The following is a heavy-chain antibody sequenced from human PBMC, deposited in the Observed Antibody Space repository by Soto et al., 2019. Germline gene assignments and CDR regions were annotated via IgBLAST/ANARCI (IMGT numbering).Heavy chain of an antibody. CDR3: ARERKFTLTPPSYYYYMGV. CDR2: IYYSGST. V-gene: IGHV4-31*03. J-gene: IGHJ6*03. CDR1: GGSISSGCYY. Sequence: SETLSLTCTVSGGSISSGCYYWSWIRQHPGKGLEWIGYIYYSGSTYYNPSLTSRVTISVDTSNNQFSLKLSSVTAADTAVYYCARERKFTLTPPSYYYYMGVWGKGTTVTVS. D-gene: IGHD2-15*01.